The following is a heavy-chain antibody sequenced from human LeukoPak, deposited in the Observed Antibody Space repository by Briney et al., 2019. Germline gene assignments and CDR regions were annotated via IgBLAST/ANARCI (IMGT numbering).Heavy chain of an antibody. CDR2: INHSGST. CDR1: GGSFSGYY. CDR3: ARLSFTIFGVVAGGRTGNWFDP. Sequence: SETLSFTCAVYGGSFSGYYWSWIRQPPGKGLEWIGEINHSGSTNYNPSLKSRVTISVDTSKNQFSLKLSSVTAADTAVYYCARLSFTIFGVVAGGRTGNWFDPWGQGTLVTVSS. V-gene: IGHV4-34*01. D-gene: IGHD3-3*01. J-gene: IGHJ5*02.